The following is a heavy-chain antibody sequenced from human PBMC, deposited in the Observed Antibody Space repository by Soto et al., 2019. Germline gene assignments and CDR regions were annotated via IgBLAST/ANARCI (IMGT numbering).Heavy chain of an antibody. V-gene: IGHV4-30-4*01. CDR3: ASSYGSGSGFDY. J-gene: IGHJ4*02. Sequence: QVQLQETGPGLVKPSQTLSLTCTVYGGSISSGDYYWSGIRQPPGKGLEWIGYIYYSGSTYYNPSLKSRVTRSVDTSKNQFSLKLSSVTAADTAVYYCASSYGSGSGFDYWGQGTLVTVSS. CDR2: IYYSGST. D-gene: IGHD3-10*01. CDR1: GGSISSGDYY.